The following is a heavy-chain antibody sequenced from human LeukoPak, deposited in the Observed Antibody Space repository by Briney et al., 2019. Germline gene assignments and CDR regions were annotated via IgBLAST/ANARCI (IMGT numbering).Heavy chain of an antibody. D-gene: IGHD1-7*01. CDR3: TREDATSNYFDP. CDR2: INPKSGGT. Sequence: ASVKVSCKASGYTFTSYDINWVRQATGQGLEWMGWINPKSGGTVHAQKFQDRLTMTRDTSISTASMELNRLKSDDTAIYYCTREDATSNYFDPWGQGTLLTISS. CDR1: GYTFTSYD. J-gene: IGHJ5*02. V-gene: IGHV1-2*02.